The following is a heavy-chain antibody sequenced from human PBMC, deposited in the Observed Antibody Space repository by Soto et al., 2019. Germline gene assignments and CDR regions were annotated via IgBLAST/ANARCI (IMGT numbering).Heavy chain of an antibody. CDR1: GGSISSSSYY. Sequence: QLQLQESGPGLVKPSETLSLTCTVSGGSISSSSYYWGWIRQPPGKGLEWIGSIYYSGSTYYNPSLKSRVTISLDTSKNQCSLKLSYVTAADTAVYYCARHLISIVDTALALFDYWGQGTLVPVSS. V-gene: IGHV4-39*01. CDR3: ARHLISIVDTALALFDY. J-gene: IGHJ4*02. D-gene: IGHD5-18*01. CDR2: IYYSGST.